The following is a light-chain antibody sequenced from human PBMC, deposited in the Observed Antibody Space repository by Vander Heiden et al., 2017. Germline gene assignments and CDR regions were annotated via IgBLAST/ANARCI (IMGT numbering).Light chain of an antibody. CDR3: KSRDSSGNHVL. J-gene: IGLJ2*01. V-gene: IGLV3-19*01. Sequence: SSALTQDPAVSVALGQTVRITCQGDSLSSYYASWYQQKPGQAPVFVIYDKNNRPSGIPDRFSGSSSGNTASLTITGAQAEDDADYYCKSRDSSGNHVLFGGGTKLTVL. CDR2: DKN. CDR1: SLSSYY.